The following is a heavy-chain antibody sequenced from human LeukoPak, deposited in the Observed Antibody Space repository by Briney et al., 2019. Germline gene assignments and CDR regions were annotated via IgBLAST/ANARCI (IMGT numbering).Heavy chain of an antibody. CDR3: ARAPLGIAAAEGSYYYYYMDV. Sequence: SETLSLTCNVSGGSISGYYWSWIRQPAGKGLEWIGRIYTSGSTNYNPSLKSRVTISVDTSKNQFSLKLSSVTAADTAVYYCARAPLGIAAAEGSYYYYYMDVWGKGTTVTISS. J-gene: IGHJ6*03. V-gene: IGHV4-4*07. CDR2: IYTSGST. D-gene: IGHD6-13*01. CDR1: GGSISGYY.